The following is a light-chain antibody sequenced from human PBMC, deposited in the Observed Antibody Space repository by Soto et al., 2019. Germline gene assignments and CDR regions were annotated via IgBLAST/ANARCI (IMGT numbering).Light chain of an antibody. J-gene: IGKJ1*01. CDR3: QHYNNWPPWT. Sequence: EIVMTQSPATLSVFPGERATLSCRASQSISSNLAWYQQKTGQPPRLLIYRASTRATGIPARFIGSGSGTDFTLTISSLQSEDFAVYYCQHYNNWPPWTFGQGTKVEIK. CDR1: QSISSN. V-gene: IGKV3-15*01. CDR2: RAS.